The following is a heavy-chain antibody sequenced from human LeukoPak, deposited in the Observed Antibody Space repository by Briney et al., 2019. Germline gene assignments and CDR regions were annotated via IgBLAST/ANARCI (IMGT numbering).Heavy chain of an antibody. CDR3: ARMVRSMRLGELSPYYFDY. Sequence: GGSLRLSCVASGFTFSSYWMSWVRQAPGKGLEWVANIKQDGSEKYYVDSVKGRFTISRDNAKNSLYLQMNSLRAEDTAVYYCARMVRSMRLGELSPYYFDYWGQGTLVTVSS. CDR1: GFTFSSYW. J-gene: IGHJ4*02. CDR2: IKQDGSEK. V-gene: IGHV3-7*01. D-gene: IGHD3-16*02.